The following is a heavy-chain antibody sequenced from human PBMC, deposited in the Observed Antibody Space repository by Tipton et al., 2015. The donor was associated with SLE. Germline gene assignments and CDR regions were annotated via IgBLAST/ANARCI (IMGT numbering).Heavy chain of an antibody. CDR1: GGSSSGGGYY. CDR2: IYDSGYT. D-gene: IGHD1-14*01. CDR3: ARDGTGYGMDV. Sequence: TLSLTCTVSGGSSSGGGYYWSWIRQLPGKDLEWIGYIYDSGYTHYNPSLKSRVTMSIDLSQNQFSLKMASVTAADTAVYYCARDGTGYGMDVWGQGTTVIVSS. V-gene: IGHV4-31*03. J-gene: IGHJ6*02.